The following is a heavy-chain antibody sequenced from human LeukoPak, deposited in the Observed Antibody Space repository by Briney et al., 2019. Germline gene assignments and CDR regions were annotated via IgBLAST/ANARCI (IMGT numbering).Heavy chain of an antibody. CDR2: IKQDGSEK. CDR1: GFTFSSYW. J-gene: IGHJ4*02. D-gene: IGHD3-10*01. V-gene: IGHV3-7*03. Sequence: GGSLRLSCAASGFTFSSYWMSWVRQAPGKGLEWVANIKQDGSEKYYVDSVKGRLTISRDNAKNSLYLQMNSLRAEDTAVYYCANSLWFGESYVWGQGTLVTVSS. CDR3: ANSLWFGESYV.